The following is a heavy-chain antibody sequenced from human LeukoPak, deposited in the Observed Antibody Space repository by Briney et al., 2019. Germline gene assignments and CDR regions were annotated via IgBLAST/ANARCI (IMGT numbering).Heavy chain of an antibody. J-gene: IGHJ4*02. Sequence: GGSLRLSCAASGFTFSSYTMNWVRQAPGKGLEWLSYISSSSATMFYADSVKGRFTISRDNAKNSLYLQMNSLRDEDTAVYYCTRVGRQSGSPDDHWDQGTLVTVSS. CDR1: GFTFSSYT. D-gene: IGHD1-26*01. CDR3: TRVGRQSGSPDDH. V-gene: IGHV3-48*02. CDR2: ISSSSATM.